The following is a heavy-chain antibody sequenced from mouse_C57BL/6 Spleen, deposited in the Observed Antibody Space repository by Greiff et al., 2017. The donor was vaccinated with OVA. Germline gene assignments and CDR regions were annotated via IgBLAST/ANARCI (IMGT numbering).Heavy chain of an antibody. Sequence: QVQLQQPGAELVKPGASVKMSCKASGYTFTSYWITWVKQRPGQGLEWIGDIYPGSGSTNYNEKFKSKATLTVATSSSTSYMQLSSLTSEDSAVYYCARSVTGTDYWGQGTTLTVSS. CDR3: ARSVTGTDY. CDR2: IYPGSGST. V-gene: IGHV1-55*01. J-gene: IGHJ2*01. CDR1: GYTFTSYW. D-gene: IGHD4-1*01.